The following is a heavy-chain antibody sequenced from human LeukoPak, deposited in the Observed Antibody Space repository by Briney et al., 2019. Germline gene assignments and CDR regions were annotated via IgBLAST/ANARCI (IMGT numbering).Heavy chain of an antibody. CDR1: GFTFSKYS. CDR3: ARETEMANLDY. J-gene: IGHJ4*02. V-gene: IGHV3-48*02. D-gene: IGHD5-24*01. Sequence: PGGSLRLSCAASGFTFSKYSMNWVRQAPGQGLEWVSYISTSSSAIYYADSVKGRFTISRDNAKNSLSLQMTSLRDEDTAVYYCARETEMANLDYWGQGTLVTVSS. CDR2: ISTSSSAI.